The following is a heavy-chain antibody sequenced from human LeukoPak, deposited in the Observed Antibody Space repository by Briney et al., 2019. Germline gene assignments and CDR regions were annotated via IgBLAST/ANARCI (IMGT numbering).Heavy chain of an antibody. CDR3: ARDVVPPSVGLNWFDP. V-gene: IGHV4-39*07. J-gene: IGHJ5*02. CDR1: GGSISTSSYY. D-gene: IGHD2-15*01. Sequence: PSETLSLTCTVSGGSISTSSYYWGWIRQPPGKGLEWIGSIYYSGSTYYNPSLKSRVTISVDTSKNQFSLKLSSVTAADTAVYYCARDVVPPSVGLNWFDPWGQGTLVTVSS. CDR2: IYYSGST.